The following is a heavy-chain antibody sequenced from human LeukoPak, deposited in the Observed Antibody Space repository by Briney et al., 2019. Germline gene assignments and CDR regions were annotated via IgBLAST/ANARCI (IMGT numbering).Heavy chain of an antibody. J-gene: IGHJ4*02. D-gene: IGHD1-26*01. CDR3: ARVGASNFDY. CDR2: IKQDGSEK. V-gene: IGHV3-7*01. Sequence: GGSLRLSRATSGFTFSEYWMNWVRQAPGKGLEWVANIKQDGSEKYYVDSVKGRFTISRDNAKKSLYLQMNSLRAEDTAVYYCARVGASNFDYWGQGTLVTVSS. CDR1: GFTFSEYW.